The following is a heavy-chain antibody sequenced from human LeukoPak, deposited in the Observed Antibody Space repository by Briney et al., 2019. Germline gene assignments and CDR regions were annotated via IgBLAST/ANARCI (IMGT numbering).Heavy chain of an antibody. J-gene: IGHJ5*02. V-gene: IGHV1-2*02. Sequence: ASVKVSCKTSGYTLTGYYMHWVRQAPGQGLEWMGWINPNSGGTNYAQKFQGRVTMTRDTSISTAYMELSRLRSDDTAVYYCARRLGGIAGRYNWFDPWGQGTLVTVSS. CDR1: GYTLTGYY. CDR3: ARRLGGIAGRYNWFDP. CDR2: INPNSGGT. D-gene: IGHD6-13*01.